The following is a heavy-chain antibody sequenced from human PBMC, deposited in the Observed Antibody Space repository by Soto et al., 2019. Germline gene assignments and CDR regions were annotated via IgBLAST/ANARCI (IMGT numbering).Heavy chain of an antibody. Sequence: GGSLRLSCAASGYSFSSYSINWVRQAPGKGLEWVSSISTGSATMYYADSVRGRFTISRDDATNSLSLEMNSLRDEDTAVYFCAMWYQNYYYGMDIWGQGTTVTVSS. V-gene: IGHV3-48*02. CDR2: ISTGSATM. CDR3: AMWYQNYYYGMDI. D-gene: IGHD2-15*01. J-gene: IGHJ6*02. CDR1: GYSFSSYS.